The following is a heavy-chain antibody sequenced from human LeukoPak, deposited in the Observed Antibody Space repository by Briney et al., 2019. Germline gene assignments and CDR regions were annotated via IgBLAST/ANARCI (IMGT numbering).Heavy chain of an antibody. CDR3: AKGDGYSSSWYHPGPFDY. V-gene: IGHV3-7*05. Sequence: QSGGSLRLSCAASGFTFSSSWMTWVRQAPGKGLEWVAHIKEDGTEEYYVDSVKGRFTISRDNSKNTLYLQMNSLRAEDTAVYYCAKGDGYSSSWYHPGPFDYWGQGTLVTVSS. CDR1: GFTFSSSW. D-gene: IGHD6-13*01. CDR2: IKEDGTEE. J-gene: IGHJ4*02.